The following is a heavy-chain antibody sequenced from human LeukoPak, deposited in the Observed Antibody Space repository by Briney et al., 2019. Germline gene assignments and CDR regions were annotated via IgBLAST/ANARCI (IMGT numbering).Heavy chain of an antibody. D-gene: IGHD3/OR15-3a*01. J-gene: IGHJ4*02. CDR1: GFTFTDHW. V-gene: IGHV3-7*01. Sequence: GGSLRLSCAASGFTFTDHWMSWVRQAPGKGLEWVANINEEGSEKYYVDSVKGRFTISRDNAKKSLYLQMNSLRAEDTAVYYCARGGTGVSRDYWGQGTLVTVAS. CDR3: ARGGTGVSRDY. CDR2: INEEGSEK.